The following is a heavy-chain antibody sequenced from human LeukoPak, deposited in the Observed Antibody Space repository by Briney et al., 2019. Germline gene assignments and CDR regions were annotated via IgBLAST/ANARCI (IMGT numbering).Heavy chain of an antibody. D-gene: IGHD2-8*01. J-gene: IGHJ5*02. CDR2: INHSGST. V-gene: IGHV4-34*01. CDR3: AVRGVHWFDP. CDR1: GGSFSGYY. Sequence: PSETLSLTCAVYGGSFSGYYWSWIRQPPGKGLEWIGEINHSGSTNYNPSLKSRVTISVDTSKNQFSLKLSSVTAADTAVYCCAVRGVHWFDPWGQGTLVTVSS.